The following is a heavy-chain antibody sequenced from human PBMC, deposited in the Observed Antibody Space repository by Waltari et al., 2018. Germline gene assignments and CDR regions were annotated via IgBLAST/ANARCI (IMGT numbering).Heavy chain of an antibody. Sequence: EVQLVVSGGGLVQPGGSLRLSCAASGFTFSSYWMSWVRQAPGKGLEWVANIKQDGSEKYYVDSVKGRFTISRDNAKNSLYLQMNSLRAEDTAVYYCAREMYGGTPELLPIDYWGQGTLVTVSS. CDR3: AREMYGGTPELLPIDY. J-gene: IGHJ4*02. V-gene: IGHV3-7*01. CDR2: IKQDGSEK. D-gene: IGHD1-26*01. CDR1: GFTFSSYW.